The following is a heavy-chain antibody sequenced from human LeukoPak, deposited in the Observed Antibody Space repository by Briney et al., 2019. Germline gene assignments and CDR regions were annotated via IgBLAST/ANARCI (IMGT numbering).Heavy chain of an antibody. V-gene: IGHV4-34*01. J-gene: IGHJ4*02. CDR3: ARGPLWFGESQHFDY. CDR1: GGSFSGYY. Sequence: DPSETLSLTCAVYGGSFSGYYWSWIRQPPGKGLEWIGEINHSGSTNYNPSLKSRVTISVDTSKNQFSLKLSSVTAADTAVYYCARGPLWFGESQHFDYWGQGTLVTVSS. CDR2: INHSGST. D-gene: IGHD3-10*01.